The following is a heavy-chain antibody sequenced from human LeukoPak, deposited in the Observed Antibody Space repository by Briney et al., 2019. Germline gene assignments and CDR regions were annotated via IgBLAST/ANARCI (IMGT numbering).Heavy chain of an antibody. CDR1: RGPISSYY. D-gene: IGHD6-19*01. CDR3: ASSPLISSGWLGHDY. J-gene: IGHJ4*02. V-gene: IGHV4-59*01. CDR2: VYDSGSTRST. Sequence: PSETLSLTCSVSRGPISSYYWSWIRQPPGKGLEWIGYVYDSGSTRSTNYNPSLNSRVTISVDTSKNQFSLKPNSVTAADTAVYYCASSPLISSGWLGHDYWGQGILVTVSS.